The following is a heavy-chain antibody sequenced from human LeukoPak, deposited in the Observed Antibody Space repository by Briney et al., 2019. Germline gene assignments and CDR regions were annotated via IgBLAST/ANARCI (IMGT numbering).Heavy chain of an antibody. V-gene: IGHV1-2*02. J-gene: IGHJ3*02. CDR2: INPNSGGT. Sequence: GASVKVSCKASGYTFSSYYMHWVRQAPGQGLEWVGWINPNSGGTNYAQKFQGRVTMTRDTSISTAYMELSRLRSDDTAVYYCARDAYAYYDILTGYYYDAFDIWGQGTMVTVSS. CDR1: GYTFSSYY. CDR3: ARDAYAYYDILTGYYYDAFDI. D-gene: IGHD3-9*01.